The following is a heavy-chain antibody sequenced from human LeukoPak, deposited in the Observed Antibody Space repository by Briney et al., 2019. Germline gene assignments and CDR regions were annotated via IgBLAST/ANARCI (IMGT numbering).Heavy chain of an antibody. J-gene: IGHJ4*02. Sequence: NPGGFLRLSCAASGFTFSSYAMSWVRLAPGKGLAWVSSISSSGGTTYYAAPVKGRFTISRDNSKNTLYLQMNSLRAEDTAVYYCAKYSGSLFIDYFDYWGQGTLVTVSS. CDR2: ISSSGGTT. D-gene: IGHD1-26*01. CDR1: GFTFSSYA. CDR3: AKYSGSLFIDYFDY. V-gene: IGHV3-23*01.